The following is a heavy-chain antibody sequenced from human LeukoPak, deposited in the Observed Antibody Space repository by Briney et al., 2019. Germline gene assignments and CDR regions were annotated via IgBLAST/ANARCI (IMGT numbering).Heavy chain of an antibody. CDR3: AKATGGEQWLVPDY. J-gene: IGHJ4*02. CDR1: GLTFSNYG. D-gene: IGHD6-19*01. V-gene: IGHV3-23*01. Sequence: GGSLRLSCAASGLTFSNYGMNWVRQAPGKGLEWVSPLSSSGGSTYYADSVKGRFTISRDNSKNTLYLQMNSLRAEDTAVYYCAKATGGEQWLVPDYWGQGTLVTVSS. CDR2: LSSSGGST.